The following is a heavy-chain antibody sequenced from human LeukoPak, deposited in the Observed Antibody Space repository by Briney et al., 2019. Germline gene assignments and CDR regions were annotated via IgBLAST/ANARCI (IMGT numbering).Heavy chain of an antibody. CDR2: IIPIFGPP. D-gene: IGHD6-6*01. CDR3: ARRVIASRSDYFDS. CDR1: GGTFSSYA. Sequence: GASVKVSCKASGGTFSSYAISWVRQVPGQGLEWMGGIIPIFGPPDYAQNFQDRLTISADKSTSTAYMELSSLRFEDTAIYYCARRVIASRSDYFDSWGQGTLVTVSS. V-gene: IGHV1-69*06. J-gene: IGHJ4*02.